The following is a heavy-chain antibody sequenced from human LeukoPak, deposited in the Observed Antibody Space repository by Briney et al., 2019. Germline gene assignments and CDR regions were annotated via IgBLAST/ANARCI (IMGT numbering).Heavy chain of an antibody. CDR3: AKDLDYFDSSALDY. CDR1: GFTVSTNS. D-gene: IGHD3-22*01. Sequence: GGSLRLSCTVSGFTVSTNSMSWVRQAPGKGLEWVSAISGTGSGSSVGTYYADSVKGRFTISRDNSKNTLYLQMNSLRADDTAVYYCAKDLDYFDSSALDYWGQGTLVTVSS. J-gene: IGHJ4*02. CDR2: ISGTGSGSSVGT. V-gene: IGHV3-23*01.